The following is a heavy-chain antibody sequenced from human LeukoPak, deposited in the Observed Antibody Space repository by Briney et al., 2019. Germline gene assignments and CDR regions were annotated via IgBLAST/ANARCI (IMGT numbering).Heavy chain of an antibody. CDR1: GYTFTSYD. D-gene: IGHD1-1*01. CDR3: ARGPPNWRYDY. V-gene: IGHV1-8*01. Sequence: ASVKVSCKASGYTFTSYDFNWVRQATGQRPEWMGWMSPNSGDTGYAQKFQDRVTMTRNTSISTAYMELSSLRSDDTAVYYCARGPPNWRYDYWGPGTLVTVSS. CDR2: MSPNSGDT. J-gene: IGHJ4*02.